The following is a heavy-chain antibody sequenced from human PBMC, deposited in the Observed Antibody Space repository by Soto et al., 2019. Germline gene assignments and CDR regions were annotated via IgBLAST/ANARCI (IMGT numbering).Heavy chain of an antibody. J-gene: IGHJ4*02. CDR2: ISAYNGNT. D-gene: IGHD4-17*01. CDR1: GYSFTSYG. Sequence: GASVKVSCKASGYSFTSYGISWVRQAPGQGLEWMGWISAYNGNTNYAQKLQGRVTMATDTSTSTAYMELRSLRSDDTAVYYCARDFDGDYADYWGQGTLVTVSS. V-gene: IGHV1-18*01. CDR3: ARDFDGDYADY.